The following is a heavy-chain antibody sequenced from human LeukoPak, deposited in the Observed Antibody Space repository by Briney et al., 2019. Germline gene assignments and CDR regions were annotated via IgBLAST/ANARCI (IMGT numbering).Heavy chain of an antibody. D-gene: IGHD3-3*01. Sequence: LSLTCAVYGGSFSGYYWSWIRQPPGKGLEWVSYISSSGSTIYYADSVKGRFTISRDNAKNSLYLQMNSLRAEDTAVYYCARDLSDFGVKNENWFDPWGQGTLVTVSS. CDR1: GGSFSGYY. CDR2: ISSSGSTI. V-gene: IGHV3-11*04. J-gene: IGHJ5*02. CDR3: ARDLSDFGVKNENWFDP.